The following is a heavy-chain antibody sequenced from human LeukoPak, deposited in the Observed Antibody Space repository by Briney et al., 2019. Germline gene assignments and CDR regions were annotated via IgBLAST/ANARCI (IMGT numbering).Heavy chain of an antibody. CDR1: GFTVSNNY. CDR2: IDTGVNK. CDR3: ARDLNC. Sequence: GGSLRLSCAASGFTVSNNYMSWVRQAPGKGLEWVSIIDTGVNKYYADSVKGRFTMSRENSKNTLYLQMNSLRAEDTAVYYCARDLNCWGQGTLVTVSS. J-gene: IGHJ4*02. V-gene: IGHV3-53*01.